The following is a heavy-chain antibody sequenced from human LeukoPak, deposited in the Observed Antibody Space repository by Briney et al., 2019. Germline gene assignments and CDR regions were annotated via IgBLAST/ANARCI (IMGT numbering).Heavy chain of an antibody. D-gene: IGHD6-19*01. J-gene: IGHJ3*02. CDR2: ISYDGSNK. Sequence: GGSLRLSCAASGFTFSSYAMHWVRQAPGKGLEWVAVISYDGSNKYYADSVKGRFTISRDNSKNTLYLQMNSLRAEDTAVYYCAKEDQWLYAFDIWGQGTMVTVSS. CDR1: GFTFSSYA. CDR3: AKEDQWLYAFDI. V-gene: IGHV3-30*04.